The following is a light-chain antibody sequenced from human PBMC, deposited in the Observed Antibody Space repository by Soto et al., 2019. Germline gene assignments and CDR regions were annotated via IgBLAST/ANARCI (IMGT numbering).Light chain of an antibody. J-gene: IGLJ3*02. V-gene: IGLV2-8*01. CDR1: SSDVGGYNY. Sequence: QSVLTQPPSASGSPGQSVTISCTGTSSDVGGYNYVSCYQQHPGQAPKLMIYEVNKRPSGGPDRFSCSKSGSTASLTVSGLQAEDEADYYCSSYASGSVRVFGGGTKLTVL. CDR3: SSYASGSVRV. CDR2: EVN.